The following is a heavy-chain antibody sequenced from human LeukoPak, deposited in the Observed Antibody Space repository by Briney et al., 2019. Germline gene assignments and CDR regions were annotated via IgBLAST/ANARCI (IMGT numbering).Heavy chain of an antibody. V-gene: IGHV3-23*01. Sequence: GGSLRLSCAASGFTFSSYAMSWVRQAPGKGLEWVSAISGSGGSTYYADSVKGRFTISRDNSKNTLYLQMNSLRAEDAAAYYCARDTSGYDSFDYWGQGTLVTVSS. J-gene: IGHJ4*02. D-gene: IGHD5-12*01. CDR3: ARDTSGYDSFDY. CDR1: GFTFSSYA. CDR2: ISGSGGST.